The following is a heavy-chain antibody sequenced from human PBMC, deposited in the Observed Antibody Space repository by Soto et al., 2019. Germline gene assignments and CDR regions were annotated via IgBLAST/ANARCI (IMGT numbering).Heavy chain of an antibody. CDR2: IIVDNGNT. Sequence: QVQLVQSGAEVKKPGASVKISCRAIGNTFNSQTIHWVRQAPGQGLEWMGWIIVDNGNTRYAQTLQNRVTITRDTTAKTGDMRGSSLTSKDTAVYYCARLRFCGGEACYPLDNWGQGTTVTVSS. J-gene: IGHJ3*02. V-gene: IGHV1-3*01. D-gene: IGHD2-21*01. CDR3: ARLRFCGGEACYPLDN. CDR1: GNTFNSQT.